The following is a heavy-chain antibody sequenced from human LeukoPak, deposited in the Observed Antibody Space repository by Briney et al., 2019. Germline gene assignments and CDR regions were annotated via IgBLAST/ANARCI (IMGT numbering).Heavy chain of an antibody. CDR1: GFTFSSFA. V-gene: IGHV3-23*01. CDR2: IGGTGTVT. J-gene: IGHJ4*02. D-gene: IGHD2-21*01. CDR3: AKDLYGDGGYCFEY. Sequence: PGGSLRLSCAASGFTFSSFAMSWVRQAPGKGLEWVSSIGGTGTVTYCGDSVKGRFTISRDNSKKTVHLEMSGLRADDTAVYYCAKDLYGDGGYCFEYWGQGTLVTVSS.